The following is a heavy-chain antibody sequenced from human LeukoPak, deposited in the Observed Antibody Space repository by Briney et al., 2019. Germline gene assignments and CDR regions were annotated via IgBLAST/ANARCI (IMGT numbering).Heavy chain of an antibody. CDR1: LDSTTSNF. Sequence: PSETLSLTCTVSLDSTTSNFWSWVRQPPGKGLEWIGEIHRSGSPNYNPSLQSRVTVSIDRSRNQIALELSSVTAADTAVYYCAREILGGFNPGAYWGQGTLVTVSS. CDR2: IHRSGSP. J-gene: IGHJ4*02. D-gene: IGHD1-14*01. CDR3: AREILGGFNPGAY. V-gene: IGHV4-4*02.